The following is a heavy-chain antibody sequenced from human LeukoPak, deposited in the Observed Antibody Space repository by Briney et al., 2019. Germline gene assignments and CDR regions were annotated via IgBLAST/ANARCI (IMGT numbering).Heavy chain of an antibody. CDR3: AREYYYDSSGSLNLNFDY. V-gene: IGHV4-39*01. Sequence: SETLSLTCTVSGGSISSSSCYWGWIRQPPGKGPEWIGSIYYSGSTYYNPSLKSRVTISVDTSKNQFSLKLSSVTAADTAVYYCAREYYYDSSGSLNLNFDYWGQGTLVTVSS. CDR2: IYYSGST. D-gene: IGHD3-22*01. J-gene: IGHJ4*02. CDR1: GGSISSSSCY.